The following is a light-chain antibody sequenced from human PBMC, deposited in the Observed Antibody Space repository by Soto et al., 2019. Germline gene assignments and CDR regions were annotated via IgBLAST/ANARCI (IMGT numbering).Light chain of an antibody. CDR3: TSYAGGNNV. V-gene: IGLV2-8*01. Sequence: QSVLTQPLSASGSPGQSVTISCTGTSSDVGGYNYVSWYQQHPGKVPKLVVYEVNKRPSGVPDRFSGSKSGNTASLTVSGLQAEDEADYYCTSYAGGNNVFGTGTKVTVL. CDR2: EVN. J-gene: IGLJ1*01. CDR1: SSDVGGYNY.